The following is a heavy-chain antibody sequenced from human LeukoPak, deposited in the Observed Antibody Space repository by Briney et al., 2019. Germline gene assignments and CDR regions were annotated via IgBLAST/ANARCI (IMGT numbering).Heavy chain of an antibody. V-gene: IGHV4-61*02. D-gene: IGHD4-17*01. Sequence: TSETLSLTCTVSGGSISSGSYYWSWIRRPAGKGLEWIGRIYTSGSTNYNPSLKSRVTISGDRSKNQFSLKLTSGTAADTAVYYCARGLGDDYGDYGIDYWGRGTLVTVSS. CDR1: GGSISSGSYY. J-gene: IGHJ4*02. CDR3: ARGLGDDYGDYGIDY. CDR2: IYTSGST.